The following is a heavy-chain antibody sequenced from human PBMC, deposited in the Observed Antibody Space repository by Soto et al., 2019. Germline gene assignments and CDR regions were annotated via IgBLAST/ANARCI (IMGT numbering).Heavy chain of an antibody. V-gene: IGHV3-30*03. Sequence: VQLVESGGGLVKPGGSLRLSCAASGFTFSSYSMNWVRQAPGKGLEWVAVISYDGSNKYYADSVKGRFTISRDNSKNTLYLQMNSLRAEDTAVYYCAREGYGDYGDYWGQGTLVTVSS. D-gene: IGHD4-17*01. CDR2: ISYDGSNK. CDR3: AREGYGDYGDY. J-gene: IGHJ4*02. CDR1: GFTFSSYS.